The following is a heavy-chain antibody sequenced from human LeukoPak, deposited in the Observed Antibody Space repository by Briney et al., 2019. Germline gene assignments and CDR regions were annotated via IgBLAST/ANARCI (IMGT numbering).Heavy chain of an antibody. D-gene: IGHD3-22*01. CDR1: GFTFSSYA. CDR2: IDGGGNT. CDR3: AKRGVVIRVILVGFHKEDYYFDS. J-gene: IGHJ4*02. Sequence: PGGSLRLSCAASGFTFSSYAMSWVRQAPGKGLEWVSAIDGGGNTYYADSVKGRFTVSRDNSKDTLYVHMNSLRAEDTAVYFCAKRGVVIRVILVGFHKEDYYFDSWGQGALVTVSS. V-gene: IGHV3-23*01.